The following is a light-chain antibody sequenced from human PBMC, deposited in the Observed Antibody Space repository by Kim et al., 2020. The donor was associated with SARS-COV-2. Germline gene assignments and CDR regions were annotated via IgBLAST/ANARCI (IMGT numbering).Light chain of an antibody. V-gene: IGLV3-19*02. J-gene: IGLJ2*01. CDR2: GKN. CDR3: DSWDSSGNHNVV. CDR1: SLKTYY. Sequence: SYELTQDPAVSVALGQTVRITCQGDSLKTYYATWYQQKPGQAAVRVIFGKNNRPSGIPHRFSGSNSGNTASLTITGAQAEDEADYYCDSWDSSGNHNVVFGGGTQLSVL.